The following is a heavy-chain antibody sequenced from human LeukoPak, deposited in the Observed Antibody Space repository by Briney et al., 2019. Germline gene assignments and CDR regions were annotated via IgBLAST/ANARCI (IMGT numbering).Heavy chain of an antibody. Sequence: VASVKVSCKASGYTFTSYGISWVRRAPGQGLEWMGWISAYNGNTNYAQKLQGRVTMTTDTSTSTACMELRSLRSDDTAVYYCARSDYYDSSGYDYWGQGTLVTVSS. CDR1: GYTFTSYG. J-gene: IGHJ4*02. D-gene: IGHD3-22*01. CDR2: ISAYNGNT. CDR3: ARSDYYDSSGYDY. V-gene: IGHV1-18*01.